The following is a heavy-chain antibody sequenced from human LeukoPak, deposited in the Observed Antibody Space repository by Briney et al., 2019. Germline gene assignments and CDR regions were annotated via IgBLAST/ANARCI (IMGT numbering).Heavy chain of an antibody. CDR2: ISSNGGST. D-gene: IGHD6-13*01. CDR3: ARGSYSSSWYPTNYYMDV. V-gene: IGHV3-64*01. J-gene: IGHJ6*03. CDR1: GFTFSSYA. Sequence: GGSLRLSCAASGFTFSSYAMHWVRQAPGKGLEYVSAISSNGGSTYYANSVKGRFTISRDNSKNTLYLQMGSLRAEDMAVYYCARGSYSSSWYPTNYYMDVWGKGTTVTVTS.